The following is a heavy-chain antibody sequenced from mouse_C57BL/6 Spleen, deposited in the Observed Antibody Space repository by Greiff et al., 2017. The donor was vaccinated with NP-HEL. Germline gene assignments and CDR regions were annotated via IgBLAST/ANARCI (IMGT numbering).Heavy chain of an antibody. D-gene: IGHD4-1*01. J-gene: IGHJ4*01. CDR2: IDPETGGT. Sequence: VQRVESGAELVRPGASVTLSCKASGYTFTDYEMHWVKQTPVHGLEWIGAIDPETGGTAYNQKFKGKAILTADKSSSTAYMELRSLTSEDSAVYYCTRGETGFYAMDYWGQGTSVTVSS. CDR1: GYTFTDYE. CDR3: TRGETGFYAMDY. V-gene: IGHV1-15*01.